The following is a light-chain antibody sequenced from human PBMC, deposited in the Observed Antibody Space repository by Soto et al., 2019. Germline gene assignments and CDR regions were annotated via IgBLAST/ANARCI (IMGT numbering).Light chain of an antibody. CDR3: NSFTSRSTFV. CDR1: SSDVGDYNC. V-gene: IGLV2-14*01. Sequence: QSGLTQPASVSGSPGQSITISCTGSSSDVGDYNCVSWYQQHPGKAPKLMIYEVSNRPSGVSNRFSGSKSGNTASLTISGLQAEDEADYYCNSFTSRSTFVFGTGTKVTVL. CDR2: EVS. J-gene: IGLJ1*01.